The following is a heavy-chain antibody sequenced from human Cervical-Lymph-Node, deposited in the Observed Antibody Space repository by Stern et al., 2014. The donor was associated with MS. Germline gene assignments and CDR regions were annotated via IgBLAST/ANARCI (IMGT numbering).Heavy chain of an antibody. Sequence: QLQLQESGPGLVKPSQTLSLTCTVSGGSISTGGYFWSWIRQHPGKGLEWIGFIYHSGSTYYNPYLKSRVTISVDTSKNQFSLNLSSVTAADTAVYYCARKGAIVPAAIENWFDSWGQGTLVTVSS. CDR1: GGSISTGGYF. D-gene: IGHD2-2*01. V-gene: IGHV4-31*03. CDR3: ARKGAIVPAAIENWFDS. J-gene: IGHJ5*01. CDR2: IYHSGST.